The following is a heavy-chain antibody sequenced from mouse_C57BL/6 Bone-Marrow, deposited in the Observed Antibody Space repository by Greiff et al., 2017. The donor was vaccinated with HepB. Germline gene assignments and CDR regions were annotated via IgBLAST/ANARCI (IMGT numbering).Heavy chain of an antibody. CDR3: TIGYYGNYPMDY. V-gene: IGHV1-5*01. CDR2: IYPGNSDT. Sequence: EVQLQQSGTVLARPGASVKMSCKTSGYTFTSYWVHWVKQRPGQGLEWIGAIYPGNSDTSYNQKFKGKAKLTAVTSASTAYMELSSLTNEDSAVYYCTIGYYGNYPMDYWGQGTSVTVSS. D-gene: IGHD2-1*01. CDR1: GYTFTSYW. J-gene: IGHJ4*01.